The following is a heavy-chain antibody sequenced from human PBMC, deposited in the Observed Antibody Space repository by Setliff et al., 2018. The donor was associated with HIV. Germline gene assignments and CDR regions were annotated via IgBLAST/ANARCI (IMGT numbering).Heavy chain of an antibody. Sequence: SSETLSLTCAVSGYSISSGYYWGWIRQPPGKGLEWIGSIYHSESTYYNPSLKSRVTISVDTSKNHFSLKLRSVTAADTAVYYCAQLGMVDDFDYWGQGTLVTVSS. CDR2: IYHSEST. V-gene: IGHV4-38-2*01. CDR3: AQLGMVDDFDY. CDR1: GYSISSGYY. D-gene: IGHD1-1*01. J-gene: IGHJ4*02.